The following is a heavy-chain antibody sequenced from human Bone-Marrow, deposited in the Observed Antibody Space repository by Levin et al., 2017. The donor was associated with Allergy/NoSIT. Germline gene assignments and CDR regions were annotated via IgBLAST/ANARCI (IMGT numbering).Heavy chain of an antibody. V-gene: IGHV3-11*01. J-gene: IGHJ4*02. CDR3: ARDVSQYFDTVGRLDS. CDR1: GFTFSDYY. D-gene: IGHD3-9*01. CDR2: ISSSGGKI. Sequence: GGSLRLSCAASGFTFSDYYMSWIRRAPGKGLQWLSYISSSGGKIYSADSVKGRFTISRDNSKNSLYLQMNSLGAEDTAFYYCARDVSQYFDTVGRLDSWGQGTLVTVSS.